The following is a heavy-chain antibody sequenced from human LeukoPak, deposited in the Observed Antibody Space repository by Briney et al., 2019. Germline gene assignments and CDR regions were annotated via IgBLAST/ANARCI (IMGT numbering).Heavy chain of an antibody. Sequence: SETLSLTCTVSGGSISSSSYYWSWIRQPAGKGLEWIGRIYTSGSTNYNPSLKSRVTMSVDTSKNQFSLKLSSVTAADTAVYYCASTARRGLAVAGQFDYWGQGTLVTVSS. J-gene: IGHJ4*02. CDR1: GGSISSSSYY. V-gene: IGHV4-61*02. CDR3: ASTARRGLAVAGQFDY. D-gene: IGHD6-19*01. CDR2: IYTSGST.